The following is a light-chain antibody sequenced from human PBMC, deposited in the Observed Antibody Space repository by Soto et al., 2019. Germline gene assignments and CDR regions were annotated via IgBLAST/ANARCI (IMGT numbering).Light chain of an antibody. CDR1: QSVSSY. CDR2: DAS. J-gene: IGKJ5*01. CDR3: QQRSNWSF. V-gene: IGKV3-11*01. Sequence: MVLTHSPATLSLSPGERATLSCRASQSVSSYLDWYQHKPAQAPRLLIYDASNGATGIPARFSGSGSGTDITRTISSLEPQDFALYYCQQRSNWSFFGKGTRLEIK.